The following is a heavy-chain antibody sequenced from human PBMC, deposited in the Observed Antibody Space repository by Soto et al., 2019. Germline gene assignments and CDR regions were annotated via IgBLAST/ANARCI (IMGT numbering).Heavy chain of an antibody. CDR2: ISSSSSPI. Sequence: GGSLRLSCEASGFTFSSYNMNWVRQAPGKGLEWVSYISSSSSPIYYADSAKGRFTISRDNAKNSLYLQMNSLRAEDTAVYYCARDRYSSNSYYFDYWGQGTLVTVSS. J-gene: IGHJ4*02. CDR3: ARDRYSSNSYYFDY. CDR1: GFTFSSYN. V-gene: IGHV3-48*01. D-gene: IGHD6-13*01.